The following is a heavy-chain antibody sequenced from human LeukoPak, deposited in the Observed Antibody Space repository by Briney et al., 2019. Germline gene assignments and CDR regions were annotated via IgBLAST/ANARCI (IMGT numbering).Heavy chain of an antibody. Sequence: SETLSLTCTVSGDAISTYYWNWIRQTPGKGLEWVGHIASGTTDYNPSLKSRAIISVDTSKNQISLRLTSVTAADMAVYYCARDKAHSYGYYFDPWGPGTQVLVSS. CDR2: IASGTT. J-gene: IGHJ4*02. CDR1: GDAISTYY. D-gene: IGHD3-10*01. CDR3: ARDKAHSYGYYFDP. V-gene: IGHV4-4*08.